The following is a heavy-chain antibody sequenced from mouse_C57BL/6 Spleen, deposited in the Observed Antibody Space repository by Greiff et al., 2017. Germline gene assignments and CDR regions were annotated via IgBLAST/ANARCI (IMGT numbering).Heavy chain of an antibody. D-gene: IGHD1-1*01. CDR1: GFTFSSYA. CDR3: TRVSTGVDHYFDY. CDR2: ISSGGDYI. J-gene: IGHJ2*01. Sequence: DVKLVESGAGLVKPGGSLKLSCAASGFTFSSYAMSWVRQTPEKRLEWVAYISSGGDYIYYADTVKGRFTISGDNARNTPYLQMSSLKSEDTAMYYCTRVSTGVDHYFDYWGKGTTLTVSS. V-gene: IGHV5-9-1*02.